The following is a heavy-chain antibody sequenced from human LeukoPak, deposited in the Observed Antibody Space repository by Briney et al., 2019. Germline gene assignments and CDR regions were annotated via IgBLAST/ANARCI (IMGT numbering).Heavy chain of an antibody. CDR3: PRGSGGYYDSSGYLSAAFDI. J-gene: IGHJ3*02. CDR1: GGSISSGGYS. Sequence: SQTLSLTCAVSGGSISSGGYSWSWIRQPPGKGLEWIGYIYHSGSTYYNPSLKSRVTISVDRSKNQFSLKLSSVTAADTAVYYCPRGSGGYYDSSGYLSAAFDIWGQGTMVTVSS. D-gene: IGHD3-22*01. V-gene: IGHV4-30-2*01. CDR2: IYHSGST.